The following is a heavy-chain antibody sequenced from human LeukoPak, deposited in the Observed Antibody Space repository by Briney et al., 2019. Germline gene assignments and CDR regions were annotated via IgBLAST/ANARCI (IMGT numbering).Heavy chain of an antibody. J-gene: IGHJ4*02. CDR3: VRDSGSSHYLRGDY. CDR1: GYTFTSYG. V-gene: IGHV1-18*01. CDR2: ISGYNGDT. D-gene: IGHD4-11*01. Sequence: VSATVSCKASGYTFTSYGFSWVRQAPGQGLEWMGWISGYNGDTKDAPKFQGRVTMTTDTSTSTVYMELRSLTSDDTAIYYCVRDSGSSHYLRGDYWGQGTRVTASS.